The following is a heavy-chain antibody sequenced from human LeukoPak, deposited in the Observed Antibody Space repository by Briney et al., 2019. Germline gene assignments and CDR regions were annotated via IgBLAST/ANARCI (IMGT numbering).Heavy chain of an antibody. CDR3: ARGHVKGDARAFDY. Sequence: GGSLRLSCAASGFTFSSYSMNWVRQAPGKGLEWVSSISSSSSYIYYADSVKGRFTISRDNAKNSLYLQMNSLRAEDTAVYYCARGHVKGDARAFDYWGQGTLVTVSS. D-gene: IGHD6-6*01. CDR1: GFTFSSYS. V-gene: IGHV3-21*01. J-gene: IGHJ4*02. CDR2: ISSSSSYI.